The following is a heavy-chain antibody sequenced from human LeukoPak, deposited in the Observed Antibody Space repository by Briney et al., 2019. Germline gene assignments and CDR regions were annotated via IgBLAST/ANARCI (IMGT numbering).Heavy chain of an antibody. CDR3: ARGSSSWSY. CDR2: IHHTGNT. J-gene: IGHJ4*02. V-gene: IGHV4-38-2*02. CDR1: GSSITTYTH. D-gene: IGHD6-13*01. Sequence: SETLSLTCTVSGSSITTYTHWGWIRQSPGKGLEWIASIHHTGNTYYNPSLKSRVTISVDTSKNQFSLKLSSVTAADTAVYYCARGSSSWSYWGQGTLVTVSS.